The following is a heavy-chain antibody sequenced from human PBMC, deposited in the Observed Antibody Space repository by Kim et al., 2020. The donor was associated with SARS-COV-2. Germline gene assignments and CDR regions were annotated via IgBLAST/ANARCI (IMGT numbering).Heavy chain of an antibody. CDR1: GFTFTSSA. CDR2: IVVGSGNT. J-gene: IGHJ5*02. Sequence: SVKVSCKASGFTFTSSAMQWVRQARGQRLEWIGWIVVGSGNTNYAQKFQERVTITRDMSTSTAYMELSSLRSEDTAVYYCAAGGADFWSGYWSEFDPWGQGTLVTVSS. D-gene: IGHD3-3*01. CDR3: AAGGADFWSGYWSEFDP. V-gene: IGHV1-58*02.